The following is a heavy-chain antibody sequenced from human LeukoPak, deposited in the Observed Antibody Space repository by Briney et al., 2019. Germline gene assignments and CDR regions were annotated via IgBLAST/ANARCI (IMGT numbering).Heavy chain of an antibody. D-gene: IGHD3-10*01. CDR2: IYNSGST. J-gene: IGHJ5*02. CDR1: GGSISSYY. Sequence: SETLSLTCTVSGGSISSYYWSWIRQPPGKGLEWIGYIYNSGSTNYNPSLKSRVTMSVDTSKNQFSLNLNSVTAADTAVYYCAKLVVRGVSRFDPWGQGTLVTVSS. V-gene: IGHV4-59*01. CDR3: AKLVVRGVSRFDP.